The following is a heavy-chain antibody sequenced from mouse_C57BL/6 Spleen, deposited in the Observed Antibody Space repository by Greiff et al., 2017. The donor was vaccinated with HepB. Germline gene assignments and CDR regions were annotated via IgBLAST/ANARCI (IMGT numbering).Heavy chain of an antibody. Sequence: VQLQQSGAELARPGASVKLSCKASGYTFTSYGISWVKQRTGQGLEWIGEIYPRSGNTYYNEKFKGKATLTADKSSSTAYMELRSLTSEDSAVYFCAREETMVTTGTWFAYWGQGTLVTVSA. J-gene: IGHJ3*01. CDR2: IYPRSGNT. V-gene: IGHV1-81*01. CDR1: GYTFTSYG. D-gene: IGHD2-1*01. CDR3: AREETMVTTGTWFAY.